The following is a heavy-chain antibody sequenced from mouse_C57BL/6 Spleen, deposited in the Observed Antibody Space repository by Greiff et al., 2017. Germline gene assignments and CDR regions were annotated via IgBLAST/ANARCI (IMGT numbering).Heavy chain of an antibody. D-gene: IGHD1-1*01. CDR1: GYTFTDYE. J-gene: IGHJ1*03. CDR2: IDPETGGT. CDR3: TTYNGSSYGYFDV. V-gene: IGHV1-15*01. Sequence: QVQLQQSGAELVRPGASVTLSCKASGYTFTDYEMHWVKQTPVHGLEWIGAIDPETGGTAYTQKFTGKAILTADKSTSTAYMELRSLTSEDSAVYYCTTYNGSSYGYFDVWGTGTTVTVSS.